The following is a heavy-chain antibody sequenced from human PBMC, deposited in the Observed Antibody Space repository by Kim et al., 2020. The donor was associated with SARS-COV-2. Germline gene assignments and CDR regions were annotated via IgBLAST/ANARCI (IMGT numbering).Heavy chain of an antibody. V-gene: IGHV1-69*04. CDR2: IIPILGIA. D-gene: IGHD5-18*01. J-gene: IGHJ6*02. CDR3: ARERVEYSYGNYYYYGMDV. CDR1: GGTFSSYA. Sequence: SVKVSCKASGGTFSSYAISWVRQAPGQGLEWMGRIIPILGIANYAQKFQGRVTITADKSTSTAYMELSSLRSEDTAVYYCARERVEYSYGNYYYYGMDVWGQGTPVTVSS.